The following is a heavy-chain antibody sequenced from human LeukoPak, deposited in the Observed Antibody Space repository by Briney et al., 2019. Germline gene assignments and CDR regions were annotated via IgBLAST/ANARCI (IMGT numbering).Heavy chain of an antibody. CDR1: GYTFTGHF. CDR3: ARVRNGGNSADC. V-gene: IGHV1-2*02. Sequence: GASVKVSCKASGYTFTGHFMHWVRQAPGQGLEWMGWNNPNSGGNNYLQKFQGRVTLTTNTSISTAYMELSRLPSDDTALYYCARVRNGGNSADCWGQGTLVTVCS. D-gene: IGHD4-23*01. J-gene: IGHJ4*02. CDR2: NNPNSGGN.